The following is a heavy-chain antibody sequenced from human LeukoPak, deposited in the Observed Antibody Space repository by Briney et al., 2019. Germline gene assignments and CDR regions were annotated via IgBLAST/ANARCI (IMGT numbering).Heavy chain of an antibody. D-gene: IGHD2-8*01. CDR3: AGTSYAAFDP. V-gene: IGHV3-11*01. CDR1: GFTFNDYY. CDR2: ISNSGSTI. Sequence: GGSLRPSCAASGFTFNDYYMSWIRQAPGKGLEWVSYISNSGSTIYYADSVKGRFTISRDNAKNSLYLQMNSLRAEDTAVYYCAGTSYAAFDPWGQGTLVTVSS. J-gene: IGHJ5*02.